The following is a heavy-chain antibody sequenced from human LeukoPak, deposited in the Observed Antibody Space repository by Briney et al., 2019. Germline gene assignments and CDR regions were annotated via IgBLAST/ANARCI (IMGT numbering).Heavy chain of an antibody. CDR3: AKDSWTTVVTPY. J-gene: IGHJ4*02. CDR2: ISGSGGNT. CDR1: GFTFSSYA. V-gene: IGHV3-23*01. D-gene: IGHD4-23*01. Sequence: GRSLRLSCAASGFTFSSYAMSWVRQAPGKGLEWVSAISGSGGNTYYADSVKGRFTISRDNSKNTLYLQMNSLRAEDTAVYYCAKDSWTTVVTPYWGQGTLVTVSS.